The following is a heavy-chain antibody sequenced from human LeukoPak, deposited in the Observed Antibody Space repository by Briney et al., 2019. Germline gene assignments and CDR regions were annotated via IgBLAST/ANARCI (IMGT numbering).Heavy chain of an antibody. J-gene: IGHJ4*02. CDR3: ARGRGGYVIDY. Sequence: SETLSLTRTVSGGSISSYYWSWLRHPPGKGLEWIGYIYYSGSTNYNRSLKSRVTISVDTSKNQFSLKLSSVTAADTAVYYCARGRGGYVIDYWGQGTLVTVSS. V-gene: IGHV4-59*08. D-gene: IGHD5-12*01. CDR1: GGSISSYY. CDR2: IYYSGST.